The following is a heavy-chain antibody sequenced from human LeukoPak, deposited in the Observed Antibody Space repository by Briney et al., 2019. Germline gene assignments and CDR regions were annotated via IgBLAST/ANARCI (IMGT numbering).Heavy chain of an antibody. D-gene: IGHD5-18*01. V-gene: IGHV4-39*01. J-gene: IGHJ5*02. CDR3: ARPHGTAMVNWFDP. CDR1: GGSISSSSYY. Sequence: PSETLPLTCTVSGGSISSSSYYWGWIRQPPGKGLEWIGSIYYSGSTYYNPSLKSRVTISVDTSKNQFSLKLSSVTAADTAVYYCARPHGTAMVNWFDPWGQGTLVTVSS. CDR2: IYYSGST.